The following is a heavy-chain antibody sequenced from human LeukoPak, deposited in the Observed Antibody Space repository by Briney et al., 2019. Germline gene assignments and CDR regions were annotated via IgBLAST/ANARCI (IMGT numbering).Heavy chain of an antibody. D-gene: IGHD3-10*01. J-gene: IGHJ4*02. CDR1: GYTFTSYG. CDR3: ARERITMVRGVIITAEGLDY. Sequence: ASVKVSCKASGYTFTSYGISWVRQAPGQGLEWMGWISAYNGNTNYAQKLQGRVTMTTDTSTSTAYMELRSLRSDNTAVYYCARERITMVRGVIITAEGLDYWGQGTLVTVSS. V-gene: IGHV1-18*01. CDR2: ISAYNGNT.